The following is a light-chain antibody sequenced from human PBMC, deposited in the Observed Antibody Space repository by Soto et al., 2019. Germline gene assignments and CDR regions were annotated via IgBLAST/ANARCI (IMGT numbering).Light chain of an antibody. CDR3: AAWDDSLSGLV. J-gene: IGLJ2*01. Sequence: QSVLTQPPSASGTPGQRVTISCSGSTSSIGSNYVYWYQQLPGTAPKLLIYSNNQRPSGVPDRFSGYKSGTSASLAISGLRSEDEADYHCAAWDDSLSGLVFGGGTKLTVL. V-gene: IGLV1-47*01. CDR1: TSSIGSNY. CDR2: SNN.